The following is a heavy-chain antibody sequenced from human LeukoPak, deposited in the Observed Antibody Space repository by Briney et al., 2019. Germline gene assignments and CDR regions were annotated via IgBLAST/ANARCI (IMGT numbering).Heavy chain of an antibody. CDR3: ARDGFEGGSYV. CDR2: ISSSGSTI. V-gene: IGHV3-48*03. CDR1: GFTFSSYE. Sequence: GGSLRLSCAASGFTFSSYEMNWVRQAPGKGLEWVSYISSSGSTIYYADSVKGRFTISRDNAKNSLYLQMNSLRAEDTAVYYCARDGFEGGSYVWGQGTLVTVSS. J-gene: IGHJ4*02. D-gene: IGHD1-26*01.